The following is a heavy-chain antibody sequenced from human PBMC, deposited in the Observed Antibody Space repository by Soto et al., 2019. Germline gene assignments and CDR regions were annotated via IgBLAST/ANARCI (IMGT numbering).Heavy chain of an antibody. CDR1: GGCFSGYY. J-gene: IGHJ6*02. CDR3: ASEKKSASSSWHYYYSGMDV. V-gene: IGHV4-34*01. CDR2: INHSGST. Sequence: SETLSLTCAVYGGCFSGYYWSWIRQPPGKGLEWIGEINHSGSTNYNPSLKSRVTISVDTSKNQFSLKLSSVTAADTAVYYCASEKKSASSSWHYYYSGMDVRGQGTTVTVSS. D-gene: IGHD6-13*01.